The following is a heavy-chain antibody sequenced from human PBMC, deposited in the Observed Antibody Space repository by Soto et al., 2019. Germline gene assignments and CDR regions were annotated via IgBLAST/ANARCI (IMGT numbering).Heavy chain of an antibody. D-gene: IGHD2-15*01. CDR2: IYYSGST. CDR1: GGSISSYY. V-gene: IGHV4-59*01. Sequence: QVQLQESGPGLVKPSETLSLTCTVSGGSISSYYWSWIRQPPGKGLEWVGYIYYSGSTNYNPSLKRRVAISVDTSKNQFSLKPSSVPAADTAVYSSARAYGGTFFDYCGQGTLVTVSS. CDR3: ARAYGGTFFDY. J-gene: IGHJ4*02.